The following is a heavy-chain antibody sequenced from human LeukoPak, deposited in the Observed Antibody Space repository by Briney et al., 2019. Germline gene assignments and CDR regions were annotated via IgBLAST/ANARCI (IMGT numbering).Heavy chain of an antibody. Sequence: SQTLSLTCTVSGGSISSGDYYWSWIRQPPGKGLEWIGYIHYSGSTNYNPSLKSRVTISVDTSKNQFSLKLSSVTAADTAVYYCARVLAAAGMQYFQHWGQGTLVTVSS. D-gene: IGHD6-13*01. V-gene: IGHV4-30-4*08. CDR2: IHYSGST. CDR3: ARVLAAAGMQYFQH. J-gene: IGHJ1*01. CDR1: GGSISSGDYY.